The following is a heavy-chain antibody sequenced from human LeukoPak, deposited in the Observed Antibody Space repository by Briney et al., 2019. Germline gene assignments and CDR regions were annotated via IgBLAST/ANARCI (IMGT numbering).Heavy chain of an antibody. D-gene: IGHD2-2*01. CDR2: IIPNLGMA. CDR3: ARDLVCTMNCKDP. J-gene: IGHJ5*02. Sequence: GASVKVSCKASGGTFSNDAISWVRQAPGQGLEWMGRIIPNLGMALYAQKFKGRVTITADKSPSTAYMELSSLTSEDTAVYFCARDLVCTMNCKDPWGQGTLVTVS. V-gene: IGHV1-69*04. CDR1: GGTFSNDA.